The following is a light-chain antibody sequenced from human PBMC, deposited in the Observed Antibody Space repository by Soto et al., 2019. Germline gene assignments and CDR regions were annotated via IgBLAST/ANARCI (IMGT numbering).Light chain of an antibody. V-gene: IGKV3-20*01. CDR2: GAS. Sequence: EIVLTQSPGTLSLSPGDRATLSCRASQSVSSNYLAWYQQKSGQAPRLLIYGASSRATGIPDRFSGSGSGTDFTLTISRLEPEDFAVYYCQKYGTSLPLTFGGGTKVEIK. CDR3: QKYGTSLPLT. CDR1: QSVSSNY. J-gene: IGKJ4*01.